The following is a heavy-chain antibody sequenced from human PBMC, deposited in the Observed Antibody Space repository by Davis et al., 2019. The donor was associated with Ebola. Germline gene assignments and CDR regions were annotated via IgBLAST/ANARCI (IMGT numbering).Heavy chain of an antibody. Sequence: GGSLRLSCTDSVITFSSYAMTWVRQAPGKGLEWVSAISGSGGTTYYAGSVKGRFTVSRDNSKKTMYLQMNSLRAEDTAVYYCARSGLSFGVVKYHYCMDVWGKGTTVTVSS. CDR1: VITFSSYA. CDR2: ISGSGGTT. V-gene: IGHV3-23*01. J-gene: IGHJ6*04. D-gene: IGHD3-3*01. CDR3: ARSGLSFGVVKYHYCMDV.